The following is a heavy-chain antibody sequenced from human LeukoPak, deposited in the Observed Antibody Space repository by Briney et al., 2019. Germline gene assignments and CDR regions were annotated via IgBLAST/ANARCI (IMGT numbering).Heavy chain of an antibody. CDR3: AKAPVTTCRGAFCYPSDY. J-gene: IGHJ4*02. V-gene: IGHV3-23*01. Sequence: SGGSLRLSCAASGFTLSSYAMSWVRQAPGKGLEWVSAISDTGNTYHADSVKGRFTISRDSSKNTLFLQMNRLRPEDAAVYYCAKAPVTTCRGAFCYPSDYWGLGTLVTVSS. CDR1: GFTLSSYA. D-gene: IGHD2-15*01. CDR2: ISDTGNT.